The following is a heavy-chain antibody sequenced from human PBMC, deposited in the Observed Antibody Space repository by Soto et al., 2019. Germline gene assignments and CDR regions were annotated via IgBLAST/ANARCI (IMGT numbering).Heavy chain of an antibody. D-gene: IGHD3-22*01. J-gene: IGHJ4*02. Sequence: SETLSLTCAVYGGSFSGYYWNWIRQSPGKGPEWIGEINHSGSTNYNPSLKSRVTMSVDTSKNQFSLKLSSVTAADTAMYYCARWGDTSALHYFDFWGQGTQVT. V-gene: IGHV4-34*01. CDR3: ARWGDTSALHYFDF. CDR1: GGSFSGYY. CDR2: INHSGST.